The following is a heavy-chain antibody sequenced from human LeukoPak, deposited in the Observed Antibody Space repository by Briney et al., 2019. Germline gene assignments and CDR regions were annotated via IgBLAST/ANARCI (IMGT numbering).Heavy chain of an antibody. CDR3: ARGPYYYDSSGYLFDY. CDR2: INPSGGST. Sequence: ASVKVSCKASGYTFTSYYMHWVRQAPGQGLEWMGIINPSGGSTSYAQKFQGRVTMTRDTSTSTVYMELSSLRSEDTAVYYCARGPYYYDSSGYLFDYWGQGTLVTVSS. J-gene: IGHJ4*02. V-gene: IGHV1-46*01. CDR1: GYTFTSYY. D-gene: IGHD3-22*01.